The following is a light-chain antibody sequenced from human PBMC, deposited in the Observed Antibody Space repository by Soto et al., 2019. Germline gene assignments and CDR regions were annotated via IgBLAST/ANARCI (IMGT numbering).Light chain of an antibody. J-gene: IGKJ5*01. CDR3: QRGSNWPIT. CDR1: QSVSSY. CDR2: DAS. V-gene: IGKV3-11*01. Sequence: EIVLTQSPATLSLSPGERATLSCRTSQSVSSYFAWYQQKPGRAPRLLIYDASNRATGIPARFIGSGSGTDFTLTIDSLEAEDFAVYYCQRGSNWPITFGQGTRLEIK.